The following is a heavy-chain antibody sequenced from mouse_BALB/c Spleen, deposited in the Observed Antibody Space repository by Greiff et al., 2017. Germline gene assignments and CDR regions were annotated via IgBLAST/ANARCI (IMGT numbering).Heavy chain of an antibody. CDR3: ARFTYDGYPFDV. D-gene: IGHD2-3*01. CDR1: GYSITSDYA. CDR2: ISYSGST. J-gene: IGHJ1*01. V-gene: IGHV3-2*02. Sequence: VQLKESGPGLVKPSQSLSLTCTVTGYSITSDYAWNWIRQFPGNKLEWMGYISYSGSTSYNPSLKSRISITRDTSKNQFFLQLNSVTTEDTATYYCARFTYDGYPFDVWGAGTTVTVSS.